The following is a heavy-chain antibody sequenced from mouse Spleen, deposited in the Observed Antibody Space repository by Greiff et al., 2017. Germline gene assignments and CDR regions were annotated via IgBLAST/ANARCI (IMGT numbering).Heavy chain of an antibody. V-gene: IGHV2-2*01. J-gene: IGHJ3*01. CDR2: IWSGGST. Sequence: VKLVESGPGLVQPSQSLSITCTVSGFSLTSYGVHWVRQSPGKGLEWLGVIWSGGSTDYNAAFISRLSISKDNSKSQVFFKMNSLQADDTAIYYCARRGDGYDGAWFAYWGQGTLVTVSA. D-gene: IGHD2-2*01. CDR1: GFSLTSYG. CDR3: ARRGDGYDGAWFAY.